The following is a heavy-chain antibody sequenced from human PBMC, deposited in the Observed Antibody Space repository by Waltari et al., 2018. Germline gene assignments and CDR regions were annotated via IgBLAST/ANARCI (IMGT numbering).Heavy chain of an antibody. V-gene: IGHV3-33*01. J-gene: IGHJ6*02. CDR3: ARDRTPVVPAAIETGYYGMDV. D-gene: IGHD2-2*02. CDR2: IWYDGSKK. CDR1: GFTFSSYG. Sequence: QVQLVESGGGVVQPGRSLRLSCAASGFTFSSYGMHWVRQAPGKGLEWVAVIWYDGSKKYYADSVKGRFTISRDNSKNTLYLQMNSLRAEDTAVYYCARDRTPVVPAAIETGYYGMDVWGQGTTVTVSS.